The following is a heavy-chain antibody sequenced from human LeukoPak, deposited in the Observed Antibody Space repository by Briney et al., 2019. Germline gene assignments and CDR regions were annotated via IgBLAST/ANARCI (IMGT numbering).Heavy chain of an antibody. Sequence: ASVKVSCKASGYTFTSYDINWVRQATGQGLEWMGWMNPNSGNTGYAQKFQGRVTMTRNTSISTAYMELSSLRSEDTAVYYCARQRGYSYGDPVDYWGQGTLVTVSS. J-gene: IGHJ4*02. D-gene: IGHD5-18*01. CDR1: GYTFTSYD. V-gene: IGHV1-8*01. CDR2: MNPNSGNT. CDR3: ARQRGYSYGDPVDY.